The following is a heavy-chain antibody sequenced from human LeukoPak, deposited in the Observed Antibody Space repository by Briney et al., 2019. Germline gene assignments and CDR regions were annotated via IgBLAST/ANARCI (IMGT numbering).Heavy chain of an antibody. D-gene: IGHD3-3*01. CDR2: ISAYNGNT. CDR3: ARGLAYYDFWSGYYTDYYYFMDV. V-gene: IGHV1-18*01. J-gene: IGHJ6*03. CDR1: GYTFTSYG. Sequence: GASVKVSCKASGYTFTSYGISWVRQAPGQGPEWMGWISAYNGNTNYAQKLQGRVTMTTDTSTSTAYMELRSLRSDDTAVYYCARGLAYYDFWSGYYTDYYYFMDVWGKGTTVTVSS.